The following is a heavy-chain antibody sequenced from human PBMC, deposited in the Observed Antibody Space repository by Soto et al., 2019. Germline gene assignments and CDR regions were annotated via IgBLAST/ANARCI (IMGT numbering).Heavy chain of an antibody. D-gene: IGHD3-10*01. CDR2: INPNSGGT. Sequence: QVQLVQSGAEVKKPGASVKVSCKASGYTFTGYYMHWVRQAPGQGLEWMGWINPNSGGTNYAQKFQGWVTMTRDTSISTAYMELSRLRSDDTAVYYCARVGRITMVRGVIRPYYYFDYWGQGTLVTVSS. V-gene: IGHV1-2*04. J-gene: IGHJ4*02. CDR1: GYTFTGYY. CDR3: ARVGRITMVRGVIRPYYYFDY.